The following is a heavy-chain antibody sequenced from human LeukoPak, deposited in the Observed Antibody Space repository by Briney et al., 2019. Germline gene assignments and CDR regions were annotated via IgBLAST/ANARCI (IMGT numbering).Heavy chain of an antibody. CDR2: ISNSGSSI. V-gene: IGHV3-48*03. D-gene: IGHD5-24*01. J-gene: IGHJ4*02. CDR3: ARTRDGPFDY. CDR1: GFTFSSYE. Sequence: GGSLRLSCAASGFTFSSYEMNWVRQAPGKGLEWLSHISNSGSSIHYADSMKGRFTISRDNAKNSLYLQMNSLRAEDTAVYYCARTRDGPFDYWGQGTLVTVSS.